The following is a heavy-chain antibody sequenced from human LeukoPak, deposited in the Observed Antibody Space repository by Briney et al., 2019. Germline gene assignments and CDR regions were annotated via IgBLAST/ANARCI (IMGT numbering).Heavy chain of an antibody. CDR3: AKDREFGVVILLFDP. J-gene: IGHJ5*02. CDR1: GFTFSSYA. D-gene: IGHD3-3*01. V-gene: IGHV3-23*01. CDR2: ISGSGGST. Sequence: SGGSLRLSCAASGFTFSSYAMSCVRQAPGKGLEWVSGISGSGGSTYYADSVKGRFTISRDNSKNTLYLQMNSLRAEDTAVYYCAKDREFGVVILLFDPWGQGTLVTVSS.